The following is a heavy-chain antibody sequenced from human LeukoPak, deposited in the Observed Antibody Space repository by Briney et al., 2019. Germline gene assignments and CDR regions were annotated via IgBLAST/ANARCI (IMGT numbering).Heavy chain of an antibody. CDR2: IYYSGST. D-gene: IGHD4-17*01. CDR1: GGSISSYY. V-gene: IGHV4-59*08. J-gene: IGHJ4*02. CDR3: ARSRRIGYGDPEDLLDY. Sequence: SETLSLTCTVSGGSISSYYWSWIWQPPGKGLEWIGYIYYSGSTNYNPSLKSRVTISVDTSKNQFSLKLSSVTAADTAVYYCARSRRIGYGDPEDLLDYWGQGTLVTVSS.